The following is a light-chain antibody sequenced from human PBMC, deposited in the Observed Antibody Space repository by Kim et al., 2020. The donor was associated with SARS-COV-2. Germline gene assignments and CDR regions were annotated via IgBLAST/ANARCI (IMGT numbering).Light chain of an antibody. Sequence: VSPGERATLSCRAGQGVSSNLAWYQQKPGQAPMLLIYGASTRATGIPARFSGSGSGTEFTLTISSLQSEDFAVYYCQQYNNWPMYTFGQGTKLEI. CDR2: GAS. V-gene: IGKV3-15*01. CDR3: QQYNNWPMYT. J-gene: IGKJ2*01. CDR1: QGVSSN.